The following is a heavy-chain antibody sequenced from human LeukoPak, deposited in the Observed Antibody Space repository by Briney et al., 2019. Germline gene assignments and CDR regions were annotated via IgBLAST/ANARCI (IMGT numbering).Heavy chain of an antibody. D-gene: IGHD6-19*01. V-gene: IGHV1-2*02. CDR2: INPNSGGT. CDR3: ASSDIAVAGRGIFDY. CDR1: GYTFTGYY. J-gene: IGHJ4*02. Sequence: GASVKVSCKASGYTFTGYYMHWVRQAPGQGLEWMGWINPNSGGTNYAQKFQGRVTMTRDTSISTAYMELSRLRSDDTAVYYCASSDIAVAGRGIFDYWGQGTLVTVSS.